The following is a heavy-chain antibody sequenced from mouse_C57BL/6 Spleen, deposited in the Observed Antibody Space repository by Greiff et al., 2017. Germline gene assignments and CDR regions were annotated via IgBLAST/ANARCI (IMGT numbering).Heavy chain of an antibody. Sequence: QVQLKQPGAELVKPGASVKVSCKASGYTFTSYWMHWVKQRPGQGLEWIGRIHPSDSDTNYNQKFKGKATLTVDKSSSTAYMQLSSLTSEDSAVYYCAITTVSSYGGNAMDYWGQGTSVTVSS. V-gene: IGHV1-74*01. CDR2: IHPSDSDT. CDR1: GYTFTSYW. J-gene: IGHJ4*01. D-gene: IGHD1-1*01. CDR3: AITTVSSYGGNAMDY.